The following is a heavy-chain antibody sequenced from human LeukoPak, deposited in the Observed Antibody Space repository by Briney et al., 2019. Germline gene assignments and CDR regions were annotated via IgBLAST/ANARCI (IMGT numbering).Heavy chain of an antibody. J-gene: IGHJ4*02. CDR3: AREGQQLVPDY. Sequence: GGSLRLSCAASGFTFSSYVMYWVRQAPGKGLEWVAAISNDGSNKYYADSVKGRFTISRDNSKNRLYLQMNSLRIEDTAVYYCAREGQQLVPDYWGQGTLVTVSS. V-gene: IGHV3-30-3*01. D-gene: IGHD6-13*01. CDR1: GFTFSSYV. CDR2: ISNDGSNK.